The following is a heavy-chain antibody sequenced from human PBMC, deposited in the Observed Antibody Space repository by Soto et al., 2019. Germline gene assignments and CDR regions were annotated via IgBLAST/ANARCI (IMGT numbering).Heavy chain of an antibody. Sequence: SETLSLTCAVFGGSFSGYYWSWIRQPPGKGLEWIGYIYYSGSTNYNPSLKSRVTISVDTSKNQFSLKVSSVTAADTAVYYCARRYGSAFDIWGQGTMVTVSS. J-gene: IGHJ3*02. D-gene: IGHD3-10*01. CDR2: IYYSGST. CDR1: GGSFSGYY. CDR3: ARRYGSAFDI. V-gene: IGHV4-59*08.